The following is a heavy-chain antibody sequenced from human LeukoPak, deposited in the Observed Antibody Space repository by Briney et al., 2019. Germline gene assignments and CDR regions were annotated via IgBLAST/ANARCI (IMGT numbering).Heavy chain of an antibody. Sequence: GGSLRLSCAASGFTSSSYGMHWVRQASGKGLEWVALISYEGSNKYYADSVKGRFTISRDNSNNTLYLQMSSLRAEDTAVYFCATGGASIFLDAFDMWGQGTMVTVSS. D-gene: IGHD3-9*01. J-gene: IGHJ3*02. CDR3: ATGGASIFLDAFDM. V-gene: IGHV3-30*03. CDR1: GFTSSSYG. CDR2: ISYEGSNK.